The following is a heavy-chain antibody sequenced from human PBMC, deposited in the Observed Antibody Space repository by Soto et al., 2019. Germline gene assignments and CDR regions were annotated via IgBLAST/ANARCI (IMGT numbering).Heavy chain of an antibody. Sequence: GGSLTLSCAASGFTFSGYAMSWVRRAPGKGLEWVSAISGSGGSTYYADSVKGRFTISRDNSKNTLYLQMNSLRAEDTAVYSRATDWQLPRANWFDPWGQGPLVTVSS. CDR3: ATDWQLPRANWFDP. V-gene: IGHV3-23*01. D-gene: IGHD1-26*01. CDR2: ISGSGGST. J-gene: IGHJ5*02. CDR1: GFTFSGYA.